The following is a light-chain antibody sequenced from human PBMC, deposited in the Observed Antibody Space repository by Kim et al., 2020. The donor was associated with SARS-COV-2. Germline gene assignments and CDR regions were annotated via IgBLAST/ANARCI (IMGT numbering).Light chain of an antibody. V-gene: IGLV3-1*01. CDR2: QGN. CDR1: KLGDKY. CDR3: QAWDSSTFYV. Sequence: SYELTQPPSVSVSPGQTASITCSGDKLGDKYACWYQQKPGQSPVLVIYQGNKRPSGIPELFSGSNSGNTATLTISGTQAMDEADYYCQAWDSSTFYVFGTGTKVTVL. J-gene: IGLJ1*01.